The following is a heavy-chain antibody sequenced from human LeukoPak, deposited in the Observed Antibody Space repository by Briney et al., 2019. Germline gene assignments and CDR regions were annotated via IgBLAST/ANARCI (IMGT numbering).Heavy chain of an antibody. V-gene: IGHV4-59*01. J-gene: IGHJ4*02. CDR2: IYFSGST. CDR3: ARKIAMASHYFDY. D-gene: IGHD6-19*01. Sequence: PSGTLSLTCTVSGGPISSYYWSWIRQPPGKGLEWIGYIYFSGSTNYNPSLKSRVTISVDTSKNQFSLKLSSVTAADTAVYYCARKIAMASHYFDYWGQGTLVTVSS. CDR1: GGPISSYY.